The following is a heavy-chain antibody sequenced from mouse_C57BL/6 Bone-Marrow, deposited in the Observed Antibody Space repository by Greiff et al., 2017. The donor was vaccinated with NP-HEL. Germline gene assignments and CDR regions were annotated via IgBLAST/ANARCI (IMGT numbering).Heavy chain of an antibody. CDR3: ARVLLNY. CDR2: IHPNSGST. CDR1: GYTFTSYW. Sequence: VQGVESGAELVKPGASVKLSCKASGYTFTSYWMHWVKQRPGQGLEWIGMIHPNSGSTNYNEKFKSKATLTVDKSSSTAYMQLSSLTSEDSAVYYCARVLLNYWGQGTTLTVSS. V-gene: IGHV1-64*01. J-gene: IGHJ2*01.